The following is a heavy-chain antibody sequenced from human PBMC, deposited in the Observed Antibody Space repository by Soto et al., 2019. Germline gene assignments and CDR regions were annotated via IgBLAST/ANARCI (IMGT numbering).Heavy chain of an antibody. CDR1: GGSFRNHF. CDR2: IHRSGRT. CDR3: ARGDFGEYDAYNSFEP. D-gene: IGHD4-17*01. Sequence: SETLSLTCAVYGGSFRNHFWSWIRQPPGKGLEWIGEIHRSGRTNYNPSFKNGVSISVDTSKNQFSLRLTSVTAADTAVYYCARGDFGEYDAYNSFEPWGHGTLVTVSS. J-gene: IGHJ5*02. V-gene: IGHV4-34*01.